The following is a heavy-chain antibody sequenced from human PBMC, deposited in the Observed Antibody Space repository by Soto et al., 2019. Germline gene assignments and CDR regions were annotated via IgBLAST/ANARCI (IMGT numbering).Heavy chain of an antibody. Sequence: GGSLRLSCEASGFPFSNYGMDWVRQAPGKGLEWVAIIWNDGSEKYYVDSVKGRFTISRDNDKSALYLQMNSLRAEDTAIYYCVRGGYTNGWLFHYWGQGTLVTVSS. D-gene: IGHD6-19*01. CDR2: IWNDGSEK. V-gene: IGHV3-33*01. CDR1: GFPFSNYG. J-gene: IGHJ4*02. CDR3: VRGGYTNGWLFHY.